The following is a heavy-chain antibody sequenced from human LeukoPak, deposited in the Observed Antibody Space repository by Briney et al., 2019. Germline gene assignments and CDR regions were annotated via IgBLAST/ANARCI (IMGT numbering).Heavy chain of an antibody. CDR1: GYTFTSYD. Sequence: ASVKVSCKASGYTFTSYDINWVRQAPGQGLEWMGWMNPKNANTGYAQKFQGRVTMTRNTSISTAYMEVTSLRSDDTAVYYCASGDYLYIFNSYMRDWGQGTLVTVSS. J-gene: IGHJ4*02. CDR3: ASGDYLYIFNSYMRD. V-gene: IGHV1-8*01. CDR2: MNPKNANT. D-gene: IGHD4/OR15-4a*01.